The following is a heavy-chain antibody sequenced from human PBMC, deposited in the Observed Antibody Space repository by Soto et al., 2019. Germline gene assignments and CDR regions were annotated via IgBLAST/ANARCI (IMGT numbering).Heavy chain of an antibody. CDR2: ISSSSSYI. J-gene: IGHJ6*02. CDR1: GFTFSSYS. CDR3: ATDQVAAAGTSNYYYYGMDV. Sequence: GSLRLAGTASGFTFSSYSMNWVRQAPGKGLEWVSSISSSSSYIYYADSVKGRFTISRDNAKNSLYLQMNSLRAEDTAVYYCATDQVAAAGTSNYYYYGMDVWGQGTKVTVYS. D-gene: IGHD6-13*01. V-gene: IGHV3-21*01.